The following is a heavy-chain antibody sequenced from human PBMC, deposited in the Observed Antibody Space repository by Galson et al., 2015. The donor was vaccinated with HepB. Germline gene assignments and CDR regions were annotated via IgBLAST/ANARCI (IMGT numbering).Heavy chain of an antibody. CDR1: GYTFTSYA. V-gene: IGHV7-4-1*02. CDR3: ARVIAVAGSPRSGRSGNSNWYLDL. Sequence: SVKVSCKASGYTFTSYAMNWVRQAPGQGLEWMGWINTNTGNPTYAQGFTGRFVFSLDTSVSTAYLQISSLKAEDTAVYYCARVIAVAGSPRSGRSGNSNWYLDLWGRGTLVTVSS. D-gene: IGHD6-19*01. J-gene: IGHJ2*01. CDR2: INTNTGNP.